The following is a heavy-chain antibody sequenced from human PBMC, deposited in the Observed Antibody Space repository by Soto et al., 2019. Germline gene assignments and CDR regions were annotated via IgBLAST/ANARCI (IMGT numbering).Heavy chain of an antibody. CDR1: VFTFSSYG. CDR3: AKQGRAVADQGAFDI. Sequence: VGSLRLSCASSVFTFSSYGMHWVRDSPGKGLEWVAVISYDGSNKYYADSVKGRFTIPRDNSKNTLYLQMNSLRAEDTAVYYCAKQGRAVADQGAFDIWGQGTMVKVSS. CDR2: ISYDGSNK. D-gene: IGHD6-19*01. J-gene: IGHJ3*02. V-gene: IGHV3-30*18.